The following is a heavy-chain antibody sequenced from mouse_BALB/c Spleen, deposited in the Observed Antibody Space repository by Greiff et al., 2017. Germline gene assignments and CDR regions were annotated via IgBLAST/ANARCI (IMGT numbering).Heavy chain of an antibody. CDR1: GFNIKDTY. Sequence: EVQLQQSGAELVKPGASVKLSCTASGFNIKDTYMHWVKQRPEQGLEWIGRIDPANGNTKYDPKFQGKATITADTSSNTAYLQLSSLTSEDTAVYYCARRGVYYDYFDYWGQGTTLTVSS. V-gene: IGHV14-3*02. D-gene: IGHD2-4*01. CDR3: ARRGVYYDYFDY. CDR2: IDPANGNT. J-gene: IGHJ2*01.